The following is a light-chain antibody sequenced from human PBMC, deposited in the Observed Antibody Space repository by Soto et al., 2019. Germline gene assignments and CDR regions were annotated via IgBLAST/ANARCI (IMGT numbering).Light chain of an antibody. J-gene: IGKJ1*01. CDR3: HQYGSSLWT. CDR1: QSLTSNY. Sequence: EVVLTQSPGTLSLSPGERATLSCRASQSLTSNYLAWYQQKPGQAPRLLIYGASNRASGTPDRFSGSASGTDFTLTISRLEPEDFAVYYCHQYGSSLWTFGQGTKVEIK. V-gene: IGKV3-20*01. CDR2: GAS.